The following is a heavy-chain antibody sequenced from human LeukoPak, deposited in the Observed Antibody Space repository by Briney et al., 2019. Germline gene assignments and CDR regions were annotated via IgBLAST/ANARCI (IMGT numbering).Heavy chain of an antibody. CDR1: GCSFSSYY. D-gene: IGHD3-3*01. J-gene: IGHJ5*02. CDR3: ARGSRTLLRFLEWSVLFDP. CDR2: IYYSGST. Sequence: SETLSLTCTVSGCSFSSYYLSWVRQPPGKGLEWIGLIYYSGSTTYNPPLKSRVTISVDTSKNQFSLKLSSVTAADTAVYYCARGSRTLLRFLEWSVLFDPWGQGTLVTVSS. V-gene: IGHV4-59*01.